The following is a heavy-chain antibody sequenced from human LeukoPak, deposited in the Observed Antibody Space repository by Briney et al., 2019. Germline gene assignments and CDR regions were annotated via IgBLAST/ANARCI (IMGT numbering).Heavy chain of an antibody. V-gene: IGHV1-2*02. D-gene: IGHD3-3*01. CDR2: INPNSGGT. J-gene: IGHJ5*02. Sequence: ASVKVSCKASGYTFTGYYMHWVRQAPGQGLEWMGWINPNSGGTNYAQKFQGRVTMTRDTSISTAYMELSRLRSDDTAVYSCARSHGGITIRNWFDPWGQGTLVTVSS. CDR3: ARSHGGITIRNWFDP. CDR1: GYTFTGYY.